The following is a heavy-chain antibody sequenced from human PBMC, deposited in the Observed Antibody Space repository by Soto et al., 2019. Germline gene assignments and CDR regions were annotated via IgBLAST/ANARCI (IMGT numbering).Heavy chain of an antibody. Sequence: SQTLSLTCAISGDSVSSNSAAWNWIRQSPSRGLEWLGRTYYRSKWYNDYAVSVKSRITINPDTSKNQFSLQLNSVTPEDTAVYYCARDTVTTIKSYYYYYYMDVWGKGTTVTVSS. CDR3: ARDTVTTIKSYYYYYYMDV. CDR2: TYYRSKWYN. V-gene: IGHV6-1*01. J-gene: IGHJ6*03. D-gene: IGHD4-17*01. CDR1: GDSVSSNSAA.